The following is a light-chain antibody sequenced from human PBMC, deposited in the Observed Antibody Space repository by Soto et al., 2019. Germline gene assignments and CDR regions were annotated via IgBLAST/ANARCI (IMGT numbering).Light chain of an antibody. J-gene: IGKJ3*01. CDR3: QQYDALPFT. CDR2: DAS. V-gene: IGKV1-33*01. CDR1: HHINNY. Sequence: DIQMTQSPSSLSASVGDRVTITCQAGHHINNYLNWFQQKPGKAPKLLIYDASKLQTGVPSRFSGRGSGTDFTFTISSLQPEDIATYYCQQYDALPFTFGPGTKVDI.